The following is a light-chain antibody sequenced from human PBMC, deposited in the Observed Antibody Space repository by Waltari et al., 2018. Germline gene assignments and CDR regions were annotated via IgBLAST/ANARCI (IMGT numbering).Light chain of an antibody. CDR2: GIS. J-gene: IGKJ4*01. Sequence: DIQMTQSPSSLSASVGDRVTITRRASQTIPRYLNWYQQKPGKAPKLLIYGISNLHSGVPSRFSGSGSGTDFTLTISSLQPEDFATYYCQQSTSIPLTFGGGTKVDIK. V-gene: IGKV1-39*01. CDR3: QQSTSIPLT. CDR1: QTIPRY.